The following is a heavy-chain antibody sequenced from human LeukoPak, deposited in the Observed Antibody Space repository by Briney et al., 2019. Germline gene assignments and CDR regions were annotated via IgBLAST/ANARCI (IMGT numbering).Heavy chain of an antibody. CDR1: GYTFTSYD. J-gene: IGHJ4*02. CDR3: AREPSLHSSSSYNY. D-gene: IGHD6-6*01. CDR2: MNPNSGNT. V-gene: IGHV1-8*01. Sequence: ASVKVSCKASGYTFTSYDINWVRQATGQGLEWMGWMNPNSGNTGYAQKFQGRVTMTRDTSITTAHMELSSLSSDDTAMYYCAREPSLHSSSSYNYWGQGTLVTVSS.